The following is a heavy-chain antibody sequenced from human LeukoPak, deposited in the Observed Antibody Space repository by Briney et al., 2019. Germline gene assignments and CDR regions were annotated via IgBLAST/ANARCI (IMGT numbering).Heavy chain of an antibody. Sequence: PGGSLRLSCAASGFTLSSYWMNWVRQAPGKGLEWVANIKQDGSEKYYVDSVKGRFTISRDNAKNSLYLQMNSLRAEDTAVYYCARGLAVAANWFDPWGQGTLVTVSS. CDR1: GFTLSSYW. V-gene: IGHV3-7*01. D-gene: IGHD6-19*01. J-gene: IGHJ5*02. CDR2: IKQDGSEK. CDR3: ARGLAVAANWFDP.